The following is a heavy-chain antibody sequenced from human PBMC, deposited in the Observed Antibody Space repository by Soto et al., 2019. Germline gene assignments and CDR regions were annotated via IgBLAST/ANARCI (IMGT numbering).Heavy chain of an antibody. Sequence: PGGSLRLSCAASGFTFSSYSMNWVRQAPGKGLEWVSYISSSSSTIYYADSVKGRFTISRDNAKNSLYLQMNSLRDEDTAVYYCARDDLISLLYCSSTSCYAARGMDAWGQGTTVTVSS. CDR2: ISSSSSTI. V-gene: IGHV3-48*02. D-gene: IGHD2-2*01. CDR3: ARDDLISLLYCSSTSCYAARGMDA. J-gene: IGHJ6*02. CDR1: GFTFSSYS.